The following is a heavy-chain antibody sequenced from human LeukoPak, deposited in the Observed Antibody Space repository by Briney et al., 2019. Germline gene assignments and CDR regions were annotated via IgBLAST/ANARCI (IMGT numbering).Heavy chain of an antibody. CDR2: ISGSGGST. CDR1: GFTFSSYA. V-gene: IGHV3-23*01. J-gene: IGHJ3*02. D-gene: IGHD3-16*01. CDR3: ARVWGKGGYAFRI. Sequence: GGSLRLSCAASGFTFSSYAMSWVRQAPGKGLEWVSAISGSGGSTYYADSVKGRFTISRDNAKNSLYLQMNSLRAEDTAVYYCARVWGKGGYAFRIWGQGTMVTVSS.